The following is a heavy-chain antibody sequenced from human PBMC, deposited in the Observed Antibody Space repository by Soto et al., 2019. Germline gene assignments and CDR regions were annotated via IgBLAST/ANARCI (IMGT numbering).Heavy chain of an antibody. CDR2: IWYDGSNK. V-gene: IGHV3-33*01. CDR3: ARVLTVGSPIFDY. D-gene: IGHD3-10*01. J-gene: IGHJ4*02. Sequence: QVQLVESGGGVVQPGRSLRLSCAASGFTFSSYGMHWVRQAPGKGLEWVAVIWYDGSNKDYGDSVKGRFTISRDNSKNTLYLQMNSPRIEDTAVYYCARVLTVGSPIFDYWGQGTLVTVSS. CDR1: GFTFSSYG.